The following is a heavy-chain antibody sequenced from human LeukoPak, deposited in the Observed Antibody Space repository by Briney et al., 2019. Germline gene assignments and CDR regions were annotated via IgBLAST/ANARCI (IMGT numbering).Heavy chain of an antibody. D-gene: IGHD6-13*01. J-gene: IGHJ4*02. Sequence: GGSLRLSCAASGFTFSSYAMHWVRQAPGKGLEWVAVISYDGSNKYYADSVKGRFTISRDNSKNTLYLQMNSLRAEDTAVYYCARDLIAAADYWGQGTLVTVSS. V-gene: IGHV3-30-3*01. CDR1: GFTFSSYA. CDR3: ARDLIAAADY. CDR2: ISYDGSNK.